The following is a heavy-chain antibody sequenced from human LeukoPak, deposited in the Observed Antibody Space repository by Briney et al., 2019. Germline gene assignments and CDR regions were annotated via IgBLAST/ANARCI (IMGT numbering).Heavy chain of an antibody. CDR3: ARADYYGSGSQCPFDY. Sequence: PSETLSLTCTVSGGSISSYYWSWIRQPPGKGLEWIGYIYYSGSTNYNPSLKSRVTISVDTSKNQLSLKLSSVTAADTAVYYCARADYYGSGSQCPFDYWGQGTLVTVSS. CDR2: IYYSGST. D-gene: IGHD3-10*01. V-gene: IGHV4-59*12. CDR1: GGSISSYY. J-gene: IGHJ4*02.